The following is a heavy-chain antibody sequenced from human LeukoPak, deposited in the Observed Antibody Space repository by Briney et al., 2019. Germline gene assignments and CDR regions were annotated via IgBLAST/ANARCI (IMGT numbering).Heavy chain of an antibody. CDR1: GGSISSYY. D-gene: IGHD6-13*01. V-gene: IGHV4-59*01. CDR3: ARGADAVYSSSRFDY. J-gene: IGHJ4*02. Sequence: SETLSLTCTVSGGSISSYYWSWIRQPPGKGLEWFGYIYYSGSTNYNPSLKSRVTISVDTSKNQFSLKMRSVTAADTAVYYCARGADAVYSSSRFDYWGQGTLVTVSS. CDR2: IYYSGST.